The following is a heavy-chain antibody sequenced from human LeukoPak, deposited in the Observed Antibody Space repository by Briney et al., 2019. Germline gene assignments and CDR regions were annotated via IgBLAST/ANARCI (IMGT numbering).Heavy chain of an antibody. Sequence: GGSLRLSCAASGFTFSGYWMSWVRQAPGRGLEWVAAIKQDESEKTYVDSVEGRFTSSRDNAKSSLFLQMDSLRAEDTAVYYCARFGMDAAIDYWGQGTLVTVSS. J-gene: IGHJ4*02. CDR1: GFTFSGYW. CDR2: IKQDESEK. V-gene: IGHV3-7*01. CDR3: ARFGMDAAIDY. D-gene: IGHD2-15*01.